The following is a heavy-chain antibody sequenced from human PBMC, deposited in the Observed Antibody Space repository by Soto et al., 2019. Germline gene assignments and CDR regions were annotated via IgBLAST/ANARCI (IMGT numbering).Heavy chain of an antibody. CDR1: GFTFSSYA. J-gene: IGHJ4*02. Sequence: EVQLVESGGGLVQPGGSLRLSCAASGFTFSSYAMHWVRQAPGKGLEYVSAISSYGGSTYYANSVKGRFTISRDNSKNTLYLQMGSLRAEDMAVYYCARGPGYYFDYWGQGTLVTVSS. CDR3: ARGPGYYFDY. CDR2: ISSYGGST. V-gene: IGHV3-64*01.